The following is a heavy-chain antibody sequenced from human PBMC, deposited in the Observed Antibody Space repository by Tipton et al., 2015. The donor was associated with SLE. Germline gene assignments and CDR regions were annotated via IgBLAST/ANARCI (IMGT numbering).Heavy chain of an antibody. V-gene: IGHV3-48*03. CDR3: ARERSDDAFDI. D-gene: IGHD4-17*01. CDR2: ISSSGSTI. J-gene: IGHJ3*02. Sequence: GSLRLSCAASGFTFSGYEMNWVRQAPGKGLEWVSYISSSGSTIYYADSVKGRFTISRDNAKNSLYLQMNSLRADDTAVYYCARERSDDAFDIWGQGTMVTVSS. CDR1: GFTFSGYE.